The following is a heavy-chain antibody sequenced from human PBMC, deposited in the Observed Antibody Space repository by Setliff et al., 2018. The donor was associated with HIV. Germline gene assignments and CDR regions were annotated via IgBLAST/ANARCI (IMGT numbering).Heavy chain of an antibody. V-gene: IGHV3-11*05. D-gene: IGHD2-8*02. Sequence: LSLTCTVSGFTFSDHYMTWIRQAPGKGLEWISYIRGDSTSINYADSVKGRFIISRDNAKNSLYLQMNSLRAEDTAVYYCTRDPRLVDFWGQGTMVTVSS. CDR3: TRDPRLVDF. J-gene: IGHJ3*01. CDR1: GFTFSDHY. CDR2: IRGDSTSI.